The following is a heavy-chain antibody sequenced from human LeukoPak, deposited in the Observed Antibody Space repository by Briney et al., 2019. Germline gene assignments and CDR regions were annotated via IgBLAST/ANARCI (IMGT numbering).Heavy chain of an antibody. CDR2: FYVGGAT. CDR1: GFSVTNNY. J-gene: IGHJ6*02. D-gene: IGHD2-21*01. Sequence: GGSLRLSCAVSGFSVTNNYMSWVRQAPGKGLEWVSVFYVGGATYYADSVKGRFTISRDNSENTLYLQMKSLRAEDTAVYYCTSLVGDSYDYGMDVWGQGTTVTVSS. CDR3: TSLVGDSYDYGMDV. V-gene: IGHV3-53*01.